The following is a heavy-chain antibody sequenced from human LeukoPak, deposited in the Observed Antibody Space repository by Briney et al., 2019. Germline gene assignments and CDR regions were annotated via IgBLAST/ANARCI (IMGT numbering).Heavy chain of an antibody. Sequence: PGGSLRLSCAASGFTFSSYEMNWGRQAPGKGLEWVSYISSSGSTIYYADSVKGRFTISRDNAKNSLYLQMNSLRAEDTAVYYCAGYYHGGAAFDIWGQGTMVTVSS. V-gene: IGHV3-48*03. J-gene: IGHJ3*02. CDR3: AGYYHGGAAFDI. CDR2: ISSSGSTI. D-gene: IGHD3-22*01. CDR1: GFTFSSYE.